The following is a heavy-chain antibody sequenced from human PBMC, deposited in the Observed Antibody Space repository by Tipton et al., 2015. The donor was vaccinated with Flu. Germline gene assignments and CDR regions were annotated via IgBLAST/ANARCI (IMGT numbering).Heavy chain of an antibody. CDR3: ARPRNLYDSLDDAFDI. CDR1: GYTFTSYG. V-gene: IGHV1-18*01. D-gene: IGHD3-22*01. CDR2: ISAYNGNT. Sequence: QLVQSGAEVKKPGASVKVSCKASGYTFTSYGISWVRQAPGQGLEWMGWISAYNGNTNYAQKLQGRVTMTTDTSTSTAYMELRSLRSDDPAVYYCARPRNLYDSLDDAFDIWGQGTMVTVSS. J-gene: IGHJ3*02.